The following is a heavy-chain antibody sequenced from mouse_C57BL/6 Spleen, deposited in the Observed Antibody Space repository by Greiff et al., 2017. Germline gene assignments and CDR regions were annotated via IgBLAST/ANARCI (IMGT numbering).Heavy chain of an antibody. D-gene: IGHD2-1*01. CDR2: IYPGDGDT. V-gene: IGHV1-82*01. CDR1: GYAFSSSW. CDR3: ARPYGKGAMDY. Sequence: QVQLKESGPELVKPGASVKISCKASGYAFSSSWMNWVKQRPGKGLEWIGRIYPGDGDTNYNGKFKGKATLTADKSSSTAYMQLSSLTSEDSAVYFCARPYGKGAMDYWGQGTSVTVSS. J-gene: IGHJ4*01.